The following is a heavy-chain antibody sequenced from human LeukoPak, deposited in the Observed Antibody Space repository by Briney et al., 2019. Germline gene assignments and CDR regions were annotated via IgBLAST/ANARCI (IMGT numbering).Heavy chain of an antibody. CDR1: GGSISSYY. V-gene: IGHV4-59*01. Sequence: SESLSLTCTVPGGSISSYYWSWIRQHPGKGLEWIGYIHYSGSTNYNPSLKSRVTISVDTSKNQFSLKLSSVTPADTAVYYCARVRDRSSYFYDLDYWGQGTLVTVSS. D-gene: IGHD3-22*01. J-gene: IGHJ4*02. CDR2: IHYSGST. CDR3: ARVRDRSSYFYDLDY.